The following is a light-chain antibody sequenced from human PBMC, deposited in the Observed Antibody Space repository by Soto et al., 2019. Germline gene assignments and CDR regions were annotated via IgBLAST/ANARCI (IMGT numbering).Light chain of an antibody. Sequence: AIQVTQSPSSLSASVGDRVTITCRASQDIRNDLAWYQQKPGQAPNLLIFAAFNLQSGVPSRFSGGGSGTHFTLTISSLQPDDFASYFCLQYYNFSWTFGGGTKVDIK. CDR2: AAF. CDR3: LQYYNFSWT. CDR1: QDIRND. J-gene: IGKJ4*02. V-gene: IGKV1-6*01.